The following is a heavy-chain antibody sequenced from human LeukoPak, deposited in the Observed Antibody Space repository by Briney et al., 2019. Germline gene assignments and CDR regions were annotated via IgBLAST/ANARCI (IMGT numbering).Heavy chain of an antibody. V-gene: IGHV3-30*02. Sequence: GGSLRLSCAASGFKFNTYGMHWVRQAPGKGLEWVAFIRYDGGNKFYADSVKGRFTISRDNSKNTLYLQMNSLRAEDTAVYYCARGPSGYHNTGGQGTLVTVSS. CDR2: IRYDGGNK. J-gene: IGHJ4*02. D-gene: IGHD5-12*01. CDR1: GFKFNTYG. CDR3: ARGPSGYHNT.